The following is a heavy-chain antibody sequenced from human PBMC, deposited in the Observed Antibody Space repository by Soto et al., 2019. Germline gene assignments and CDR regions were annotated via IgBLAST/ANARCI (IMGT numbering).Heavy chain of an antibody. V-gene: IGHV3-9*01. CDR1: GFTFDDYA. J-gene: IGHJ4*02. D-gene: IGHD3-10*01. Sequence: EVQLVESGGGLVQPGRSLRLSCAASGFTFDDYAMHWVRQAPGKGLEWVSGISWNSGSIGYADSVKGRFTISRDNAKNSLYLQMNSLRAEDTALYYCAKDSAYYYGSGYDYWCQGTLVTVSS. CDR3: AKDSAYYYGSGYDY. CDR2: ISWNSGSI.